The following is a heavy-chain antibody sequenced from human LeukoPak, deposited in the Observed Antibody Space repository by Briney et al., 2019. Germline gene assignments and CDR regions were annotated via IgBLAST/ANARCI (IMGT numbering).Heavy chain of an antibody. D-gene: IGHD1-20*01. V-gene: IGHV1-3*01. CDR1: GYTFTSFG. Sequence: ASAKVSCKASGYTFTSFGIHWVRQAPGQRLEWMGWINGVNGYTKYPQNFQGRVTITRDTSASTAYMELSSLTSEDTAVYYCAREPEYNWNGYADYWGQGTLVTVSS. J-gene: IGHJ4*02. CDR2: INGVNGYT. CDR3: AREPEYNWNGYADY.